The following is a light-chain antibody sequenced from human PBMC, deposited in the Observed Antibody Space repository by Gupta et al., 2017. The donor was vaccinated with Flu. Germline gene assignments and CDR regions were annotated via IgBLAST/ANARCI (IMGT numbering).Light chain of an antibody. CDR3: KQGPQTPRT. V-gene: IGKV2-28*01. CDR2: LGS. CDR1: KSLMHSNGYNY. J-gene: IGKJ1*01. Sequence: DMVMTQPQLPLPVTPGEPASTSCRSSKSLMHSNGYNYLDWYLQKPGQSPQLLIYLGSNRASGVPARFSGSGSGTDFTLKISSVEAEDVGVYYCKQGPQTPRTFGQGTKVEIK.